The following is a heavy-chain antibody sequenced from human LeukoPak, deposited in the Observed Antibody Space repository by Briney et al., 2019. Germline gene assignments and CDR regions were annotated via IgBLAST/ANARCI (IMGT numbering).Heavy chain of an antibody. V-gene: IGHV1-24*01. CDR2: FDPEDGET. CDR1: GYTITELS. Sequence: ASVKVSCKVSGYTITELSMHWVRQAPGKGLEWMGGFDPEDGETIYAQKFQGRVTMTEDTSTDTAYMELSSLRSEDTAVYYCATVGGYDSRSWLRDYWGQGTLVTVSS. CDR3: ATVGGYDSRSWLRDY. D-gene: IGHD5-12*01. J-gene: IGHJ4*02.